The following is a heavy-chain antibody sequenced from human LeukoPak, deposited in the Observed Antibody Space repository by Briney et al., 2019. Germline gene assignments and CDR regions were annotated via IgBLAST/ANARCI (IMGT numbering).Heavy chain of an antibody. J-gene: IGHJ4*02. CDR3: AREGYCTSTSCYAGIDY. CDR2: ISGSGGNT. Sequence: GGSLRLSCAPSGFTFNNYAMSWARQAPGKGLQWVSVISGSGGNTYYPESVKGRFTISRDNSKNTLYLQMNSLRAEDTATYYCAREGYCTSTSCYAGIDYWGQGTLVAVSS. D-gene: IGHD2-2*01. V-gene: IGHV3-23*01. CDR1: GFTFNNYA.